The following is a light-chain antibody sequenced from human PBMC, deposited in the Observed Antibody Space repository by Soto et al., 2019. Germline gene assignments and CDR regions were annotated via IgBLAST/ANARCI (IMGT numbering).Light chain of an antibody. CDR3: QVRANWSIA. V-gene: IGKV3-11*01. J-gene: IGKJ5*01. CDR2: DAS. CDR1: QSVSSY. Sequence: EIVLTQSPGILSLSPGERATLSCRASQSVSSYSGCYQQQPGQAPRLLIYDASNRATGIPARFSGSGSGTDFTLTINNLEPEDFAVYYCQVRANWSIAFGQGTQVDIK.